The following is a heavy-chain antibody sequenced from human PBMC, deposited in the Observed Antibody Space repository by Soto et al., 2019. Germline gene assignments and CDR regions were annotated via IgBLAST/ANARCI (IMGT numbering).Heavy chain of an antibody. J-gene: IGHJ6*02. D-gene: IGHD2-2*01. CDR1: GFTFSSYE. Sequence: PGGSLRLSCAASGFTFSSYEMNWVRQAPGKGLEWVSYISSSGSTIYYADSVKGRFTISRDNAKNSLYLQMNSLRAEDTAVYYCARDQGYCSSTSCYYYYYYGMDVWGQGTTVTV. V-gene: IGHV3-48*03. CDR3: ARDQGYCSSTSCYYYYYYGMDV. CDR2: ISSSGSTI.